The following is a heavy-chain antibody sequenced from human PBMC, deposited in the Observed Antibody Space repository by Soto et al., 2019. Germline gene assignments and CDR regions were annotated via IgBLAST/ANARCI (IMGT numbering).Heavy chain of an antibody. J-gene: IGHJ4*02. CDR2: INAGNGNT. CDR1: GYTFTSYA. V-gene: IGHV1-3*01. D-gene: IGHD4-17*01. Sequence: GASVKVSCKASGYTFTSYAMHWVRQAPGQRLEWMGWINAGNGNTKYSQKFQGRVTITRDTSASTAYMELSSLRSEDTAVYYCARKYGDYEYYFDYWGQGTLVTVSS. CDR3: ARKYGDYEYYFDY.